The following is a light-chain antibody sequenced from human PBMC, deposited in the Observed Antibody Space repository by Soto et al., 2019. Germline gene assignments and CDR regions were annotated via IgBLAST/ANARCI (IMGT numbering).Light chain of an antibody. V-gene: IGLV2-14*01. CDR2: EAT. Sequence: QSVLTQPASVSGSPGQSITISCTGTSRDVGGYNSVSWYQQHPGKAPTLTIYEATNRPSGVSNRFSGSKSGNTACLTRSGLQAEYEADYYCSSYTSGSALNVFGNGT. J-gene: IGLJ1*01. CDR3: SSYTSGSALNV. CDR1: SRDVGGYNS.